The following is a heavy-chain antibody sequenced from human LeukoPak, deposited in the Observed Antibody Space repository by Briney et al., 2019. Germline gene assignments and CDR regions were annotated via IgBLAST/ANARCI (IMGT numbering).Heavy chain of an antibody. CDR3: AYSGSYQYYFDY. CDR1: GFTFSSYS. Sequence: PGGSLRLSCAASGFTFSSYSMNWVRQAPGKGLEWVSSISSSSSYIYYADSVKGRFTISRDNSKNTLYLQMNSLRAEDTAVYYCAYSGSYQYYFDYWGQGTLVTVSS. V-gene: IGHV3-21*01. CDR2: ISSSSSYI. J-gene: IGHJ4*02. D-gene: IGHD1-26*01.